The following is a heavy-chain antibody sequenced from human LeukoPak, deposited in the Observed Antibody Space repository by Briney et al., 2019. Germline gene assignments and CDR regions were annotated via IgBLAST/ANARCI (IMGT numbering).Heavy chain of an antibody. CDR1: GGTFISYA. V-gene: IGHV1-69*01. Sequence: ASVTVSFKASGGTFISYAISWVRQAPGQGLEWMGGIIPIFGTANYAQKFQGRVTITADESTSTAYMELSSLRSEDTAVYYCARDHGDSSGYTPSAYYYYGMDVWGQGTRVTVSS. D-gene: IGHD3-22*01. CDR3: ARDHGDSSGYTPSAYYYYGMDV. J-gene: IGHJ6*02. CDR2: IIPIFGTA.